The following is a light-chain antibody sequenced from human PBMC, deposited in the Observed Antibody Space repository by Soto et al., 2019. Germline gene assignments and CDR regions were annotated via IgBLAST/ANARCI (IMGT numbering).Light chain of an antibody. V-gene: IGKV3-20*01. J-gene: IGKJ1*01. CDR3: QQYGNSLWT. CDR2: GAS. CDR1: QSGNSRY. Sequence: EIVLTQSPGTLSLSPGERATLSCRASQSGNSRYLAWYQQKPGQAPRLLIYGASRRATGIQDKFSGSGSGTDFTITISKLEPEEFAVYYCQQYGNSLWTFGQGTKVELK.